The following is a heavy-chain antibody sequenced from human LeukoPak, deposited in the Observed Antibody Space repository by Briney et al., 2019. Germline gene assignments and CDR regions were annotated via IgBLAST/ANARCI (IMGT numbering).Heavy chain of an antibody. CDR1: GFTFSSYD. CDR3: ARKGLGGELGGFDS. J-gene: IGHJ4*02. CDR2: IGTAGDT. Sequence: GGSLRLSCAASGFTFSSYDMHWVRHATGKGLEWVSAIGTAGDTYYPGSVKGRFTISRDNAKNSLYLQMNSLRVEDTALYYCARKGLGGELGGFDSWGQGTLVTVSS. V-gene: IGHV3-13*01. D-gene: IGHD1-26*01.